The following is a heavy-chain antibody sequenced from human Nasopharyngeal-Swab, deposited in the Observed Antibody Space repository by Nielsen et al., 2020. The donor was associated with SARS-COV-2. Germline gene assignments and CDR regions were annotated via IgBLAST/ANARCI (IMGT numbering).Heavy chain of an antibody. CDR2: INTANGDT. CDR3: ARDEDV. J-gene: IGHJ6*02. V-gene: IGHV1-3*04. Sequence: WVRQAPGQGLEWMGWINTANGDTRYSQKFQDRVTISTDTSAISTDTSATTAYMELSSLGSEDTAVYFCARDEDVWGQGTTDTVSS.